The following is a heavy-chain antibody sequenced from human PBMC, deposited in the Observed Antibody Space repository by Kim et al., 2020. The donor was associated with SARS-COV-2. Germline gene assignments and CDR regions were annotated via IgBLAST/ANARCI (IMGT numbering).Heavy chain of an antibody. CDR3: ARERQWLGAFDI. V-gene: IGHV4-34*01. D-gene: IGHD6-19*01. Sequence: SETLSLTCAVYGGSFSGYYWSWIRQPPGKGLEWIGEINHSGSTNYNPSLKSRVTISVDTSKNQFSLKLSSVTAADTAVYYCARERQWLGAFDIWGQGTMVTVSS. CDR2: INHSGST. CDR1: GGSFSGYY. J-gene: IGHJ3*02.